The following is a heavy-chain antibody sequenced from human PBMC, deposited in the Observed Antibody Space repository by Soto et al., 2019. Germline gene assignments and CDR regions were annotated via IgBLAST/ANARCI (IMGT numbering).Heavy chain of an antibody. D-gene: IGHD6-13*01. Sequence: EVQLMESGGGLVQPGGSLRLSCAASEFSFSSYAMNWVRQAPGKGLEWVSAISATGTTTYYADSVKGRFTISRDNSKRNLFLQMAGLRPEYMAVYCCATYSSPFDYWGQGTLVTVSS. J-gene: IGHJ4*02. CDR2: ISATGTTT. V-gene: IGHV3-23*01. CDR3: ATYSSPFDY. CDR1: EFSFSSYA.